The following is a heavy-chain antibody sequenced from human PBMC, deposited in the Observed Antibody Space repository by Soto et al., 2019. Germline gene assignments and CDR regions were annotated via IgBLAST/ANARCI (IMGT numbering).Heavy chain of an antibody. CDR1: GYSFTSYW. J-gene: IGHJ4*02. D-gene: IGHD3-22*01. CDR2: IYPGDSDT. V-gene: IGHV5-51*03. Sequence: EVQLVQSGAEVKKQGESLRISCQGSGYSFTSYWIAWVRQMPGKGLEWMGIIYPGDSDTRYSPSFQGQVTISADKSSTTAYLQWSSLKASDTAMYYGARPMIVVVNNLYSPSYFDYWGQGALVTVSS. CDR3: ARPMIVVVNNLYSPSYFDY.